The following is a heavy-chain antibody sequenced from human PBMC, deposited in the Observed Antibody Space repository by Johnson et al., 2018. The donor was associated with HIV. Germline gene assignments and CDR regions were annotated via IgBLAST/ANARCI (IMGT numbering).Heavy chain of an antibody. Sequence: VQLVESGGGLVKPGGSLRLSCAASGFTFSDYYMSWVRQAPGKGLEWVSVIYSGGSTYYADSVKGRLTISRDNSTNTVYLQMSSLSAGDTAVYYCAKDISSVNKIRGLIAPALENHGMDVWGQGTMVTVS. CDR3: AKDISSVNKIRGLIAPALENHGMDV. D-gene: IGHD3-10*01. V-gene: IGHV3-66*01. CDR1: GFTFSDYY. J-gene: IGHJ3*01. CDR2: IYSGGST.